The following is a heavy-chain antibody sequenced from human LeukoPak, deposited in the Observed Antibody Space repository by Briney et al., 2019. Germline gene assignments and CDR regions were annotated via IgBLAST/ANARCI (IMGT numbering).Heavy chain of an antibody. CDR2: IRYDGSNK. CDR3: AKQWATARPPFDY. V-gene: IGHV3-30*02. CDR1: GFTFSSYG. J-gene: IGHJ4*02. D-gene: IGHD6-6*01. Sequence: PGGSLRLSCAASGFTFSSYGMHWVRQAPGKGLEWVAFIRYDGSNKYYADSVKGRFTISRDNSKNTLYLQMNSLRAEDTAVYYCAKQWATARPPFDYWGQGTLVTVSS.